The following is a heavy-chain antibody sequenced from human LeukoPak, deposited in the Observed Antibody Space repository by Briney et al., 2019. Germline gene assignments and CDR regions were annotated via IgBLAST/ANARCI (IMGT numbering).Heavy chain of an antibody. CDR3: ARGYSNYVGYFDY. CDR1: GYTFTSYD. Sequence: ASVKVSCKASGYTFTSYDINWVRQATGQGLEWMGWMNPNSGNTGYAQKFQGRVTITRNTSISTAYMELSSLRSEDTAVYYCARGYSNYVGYFDYWGQGTLVTVSS. V-gene: IGHV1-8*03. CDR2: MNPNSGNT. J-gene: IGHJ4*02. D-gene: IGHD4-11*01.